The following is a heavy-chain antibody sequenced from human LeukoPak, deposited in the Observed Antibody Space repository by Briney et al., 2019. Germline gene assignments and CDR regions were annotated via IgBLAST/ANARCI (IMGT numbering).Heavy chain of an antibody. CDR3: ARGAPAAGRVDY. CDR2: IKHDGSGK. CDR1: GFTFSNYW. V-gene: IGHV3-7*01. J-gene: IGHJ4*02. Sequence: PGGSLRLSCAASGFTFSNYWMSWVRQAPGKGLEWVANIKHDGSGKDYVDSLKGRFTISRDNAKNSLYLQLNSLGVEDTALYYCARGAPAAGRVDYWGQGTLVTVSS. D-gene: IGHD6-25*01.